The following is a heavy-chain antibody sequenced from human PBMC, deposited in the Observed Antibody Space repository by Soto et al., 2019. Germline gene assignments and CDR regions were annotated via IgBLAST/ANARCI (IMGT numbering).Heavy chain of an antibody. CDR1: GFTFSSYD. CDR3: ARDEGAYYGSGSASHQYYYYGLDV. Sequence: GGSLRLSCAASGFTFSSYDMHWVRQAPGEGLEWVAVIWYDGSNKYYADSVKGRFTISRDNSKNTLYLQMNSLRAGDTAVYYCARDEGAYYGSGSASHQYYYYGLDVWGQGTTVTVSS. V-gene: IGHV3-33*01. CDR2: IWYDGSNK. D-gene: IGHD3-10*01. J-gene: IGHJ6*02.